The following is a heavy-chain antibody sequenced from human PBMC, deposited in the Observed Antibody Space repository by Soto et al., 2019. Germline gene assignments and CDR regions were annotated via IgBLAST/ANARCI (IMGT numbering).Heavy chain of an antibody. CDR3: ARGIAAAGSTFDY. D-gene: IGHD6-13*01. CDR2: TSYDGSNK. J-gene: IGHJ4*02. Sequence: PGGSLRLSCAASGFTFSSYAMHWVRQAPGKGLEWVAVTSYDGSNKYYADSVKGRFTISRDNSKNTLYLQMNSLRAEDTAVYYCARGIAAAGSTFDYWGQGTLVTVSS. V-gene: IGHV3-30-3*01. CDR1: GFTFSSYA.